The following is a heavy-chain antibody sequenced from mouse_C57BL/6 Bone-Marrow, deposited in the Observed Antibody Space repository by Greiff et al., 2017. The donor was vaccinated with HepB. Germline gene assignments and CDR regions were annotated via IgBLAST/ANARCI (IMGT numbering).Heavy chain of an antibody. D-gene: IGHD3-3*01. J-gene: IGHJ1*03. CDR1: GFSLTSYG. CDR3: ARTGTRGYWYFDV. CDR2: IWSGGST. V-gene: IGHV2-2*01. Sequence: QVQLKESGPGLVQPSQSLSITCTVSGFSLTSYGVHWVRQSPGKGLEWLGVIWSGGSTDYNAAFISRLSISKDNSKCQVFFKMNSLQADDTAIYYCARTGTRGYWYFDVWGTGTTVTVSS.